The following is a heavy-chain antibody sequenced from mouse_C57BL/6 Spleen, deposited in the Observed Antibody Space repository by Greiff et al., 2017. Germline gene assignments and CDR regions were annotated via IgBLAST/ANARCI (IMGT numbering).Heavy chain of an antibody. V-gene: IGHV1-61*01. J-gene: IGHJ4*01. CDR2: IYPSDSET. D-gene: IGHD1-1*01. Sequence: QVQLQQPGAELVRPGSSVKLSCKASGYTFTSYWMDWVKQRPGQCLEWIGNIYPSDSETHYNQKFKDKATLTVDKSSSTAYMQLSSLTSEDSAVYYCARGIGYGSSYYAMDYWGQGTSVTVSS. CDR1: GYTFTSYW. CDR3: ARGIGYGSSYYAMDY.